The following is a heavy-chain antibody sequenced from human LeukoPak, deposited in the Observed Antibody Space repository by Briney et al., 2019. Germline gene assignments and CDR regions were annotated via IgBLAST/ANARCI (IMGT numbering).Heavy chain of an antibody. Sequence: PGGSLRLSCAASGFTFRSSGMSWVRQAPGKGLEWVSAISGSGGSTYYADSVKGRFTISRDNSKNTLYLQMNSLRAEDTAVYYCAGLTYDSSGYYPRRLRGTLGYMDVWGKGTTVTISS. CDR2: ISGSGGST. J-gene: IGHJ6*03. CDR1: GFTFRSSG. V-gene: IGHV3-23*01. CDR3: AGLTYDSSGYYPRRLRGTLGYMDV. D-gene: IGHD3-22*01.